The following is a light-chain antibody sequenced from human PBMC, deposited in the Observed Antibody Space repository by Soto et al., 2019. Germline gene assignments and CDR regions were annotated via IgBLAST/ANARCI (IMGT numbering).Light chain of an antibody. CDR3: QQYGGAPYT. J-gene: IGKJ2*01. CDR2: GAS. CDR1: QNIYNNY. V-gene: IGKV3-20*01. Sequence: EIVLTRSPGTLSLSPGEGASLSCRASQNIYNNYLAWYQHKPGQSPRLLMYGASTRASGIPERFSGSGSGTDFTLTIRRLEAEDFAVDYCQQYGGAPYTFGQGTKVDIK.